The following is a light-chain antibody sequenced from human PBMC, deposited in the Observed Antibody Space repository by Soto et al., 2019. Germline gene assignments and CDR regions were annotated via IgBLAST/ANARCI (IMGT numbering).Light chain of an antibody. Sequence: QSALTQPPSASGTPGQRVTISCSGSSSNIGANRFVNWNQQLPGTAPDVLIYNDNQRPSGVPDRFSGSKSGTSAYLAISGLQSEDEADYYCVAWDDSLNGFVFGPGTKVTVL. CDR3: VAWDDSLNGFV. CDR1: SSNIGANRF. CDR2: NDN. J-gene: IGLJ1*01. V-gene: IGLV1-44*01.